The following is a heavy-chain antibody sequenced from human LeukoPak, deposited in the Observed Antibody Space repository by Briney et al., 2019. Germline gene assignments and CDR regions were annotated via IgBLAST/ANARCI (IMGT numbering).Heavy chain of an antibody. CDR1: GGSISSNY. D-gene: IGHD3-22*01. CDR2: FYYSGST. J-gene: IGHJ4*02. Sequence: SETLSLTCTVSGGSISSNYWSWIRQPPGRRLEWIGYFYYSGSTNYNPSLKSRVTISVDTSKNQFSLKLSSVTAADTAVYYCARHCDSSGFYFDYWGQGTLDTVSS. CDR3: ARHCDSSGFYFDY. V-gene: IGHV4-59*01.